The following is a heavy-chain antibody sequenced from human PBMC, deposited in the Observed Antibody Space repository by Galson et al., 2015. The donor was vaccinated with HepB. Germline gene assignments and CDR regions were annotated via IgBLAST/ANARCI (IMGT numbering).Heavy chain of an antibody. CDR3: ARDRRYYGSGSYYIAYYFDY. Sequence: SLRLSCAASGFTFSSYAMHWVRQAPAKGLEWVAVISYDGSNKYYTDSVKGRFTISRDNSKNTLYLQMNSLRAEDTAVYYCARDRRYYGSGSYYIAYYFDYWGQGTLVTVSS. J-gene: IGHJ4*02. CDR2: ISYDGSNK. CDR1: GFTFSSYA. V-gene: IGHV3-30*04. D-gene: IGHD3-10*01.